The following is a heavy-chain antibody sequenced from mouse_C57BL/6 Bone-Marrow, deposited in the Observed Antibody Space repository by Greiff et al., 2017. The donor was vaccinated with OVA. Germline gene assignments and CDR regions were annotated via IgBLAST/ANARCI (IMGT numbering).Heavy chain of an antibody. J-gene: IGHJ3*01. CDR3: TQLGRFAY. CDR2: IYPGDGDT. V-gene: IGHV1-82*01. Sequence: LVESGPELVKPGASVKISCKASGYAFSSYWMNWVKQRPGKGLEWIGRIYPGDGDTNYNGKFKGNATLTADKSSSTAYMQLSSLTSEDSAVYFCTQLGRFAYWGKGTLVTVSA. D-gene: IGHD4-1*02. CDR1: GYAFSSYW.